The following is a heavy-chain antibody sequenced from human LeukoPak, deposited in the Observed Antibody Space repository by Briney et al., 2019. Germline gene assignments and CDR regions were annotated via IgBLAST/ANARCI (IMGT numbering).Heavy chain of an antibody. J-gene: IGHJ4*02. Sequence: PGGSLRLSCAASGFTFSSYGIHWVRQAPGKGLEWLAVVWYDGSQKYYADSVKGRFTISRDNSKNTLYLQMNSLRAEDTAIYYCARDRGDPDYYFDQWGQGTLVTVSS. CDR1: GFTFSSYG. D-gene: IGHD7-27*01. CDR3: ARDRGDPDYYFDQ. CDR2: VWYDGSQK. V-gene: IGHV3-33*08.